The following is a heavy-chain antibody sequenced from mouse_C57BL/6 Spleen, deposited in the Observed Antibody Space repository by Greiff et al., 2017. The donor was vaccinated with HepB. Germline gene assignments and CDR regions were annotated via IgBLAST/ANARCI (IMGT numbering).Heavy chain of an antibody. V-gene: IGHV14-1*01. J-gene: IGHJ3*01. CDR3: TTGTTVENWVFAY. Sequence: EVKLVESGAELVRPGASVKLSCTASGFNIKDYYMHWVKQRPEQGLEWIGRIDPEDGDTEYAPKFQGKATMTADTSSNTAYLQLSSLTSEDTAVYYCTTGTTVENWVFAYWGQGTLVTVSA. D-gene: IGHD1-1*01. CDR2: IDPEDGDT. CDR1: GFNIKDYY.